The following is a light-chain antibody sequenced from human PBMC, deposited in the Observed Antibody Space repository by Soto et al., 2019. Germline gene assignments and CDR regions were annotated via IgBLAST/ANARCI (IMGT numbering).Light chain of an antibody. V-gene: IGKV1-39*01. Sequence: DIQMTQSPSSLSASVGVRVTITCRAIQSISSYLNWYQQKPGKAPKLLIYAASSLQSGVPSRFSGSGSGTDFTLTISSLQPEDFATYHCLQDYNYPWTFGQGTKVDI. CDR3: LQDYNYPWT. CDR2: AAS. CDR1: QSISSY. J-gene: IGKJ1*01.